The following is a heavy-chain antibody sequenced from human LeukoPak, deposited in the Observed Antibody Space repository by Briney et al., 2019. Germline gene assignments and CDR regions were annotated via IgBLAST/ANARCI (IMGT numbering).Heavy chain of an antibody. V-gene: IGHV3-21*01. CDR1: GFTFSTYS. CDR3: ASAVEMATAH. J-gene: IGHJ4*02. Sequence: PGGSLRLSCAASGFTFSTYSMNWVRQAPGKGLEWVSSISSSSSYIYYADSVKGRFTISRDNAKNSLYLQMNSLRAEDTAVYYCASAVEMATAHWGQGTLVTVSS. D-gene: IGHD5-24*01. CDR2: ISSSSSYI.